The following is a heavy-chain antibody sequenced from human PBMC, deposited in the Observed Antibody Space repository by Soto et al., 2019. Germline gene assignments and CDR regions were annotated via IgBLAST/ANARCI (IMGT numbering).Heavy chain of an antibody. V-gene: IGHV4-34*01. D-gene: IGHD3-22*01. Sequence: SETLSLTCAVYGGSFSGYYWSWIRQPPGKGLEWIGEINHSGSTNYNPSLKSRVTISVDTSKNQFSLKLSSVTAADTAVYYCARVPSYYYDSSGYRQYYFDYLGQGTLVTVSS. CDR1: GGSFSGYY. CDR3: ARVPSYYYDSSGYRQYYFDY. J-gene: IGHJ4*02. CDR2: INHSGST.